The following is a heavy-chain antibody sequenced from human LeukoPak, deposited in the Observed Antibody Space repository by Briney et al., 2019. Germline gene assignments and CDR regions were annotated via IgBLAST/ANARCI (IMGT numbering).Heavy chain of an antibody. Sequence: GESLKISCKGSGYSFTSYWTGWVRQMPGKGLEWMGIIYPGDSDTRYSPSFQGRVTISADKSISTAYLQWSSLKASDTAMYYCARQYAGPYYYYYMDVWGKGTTVTVSS. J-gene: IGHJ6*03. CDR1: GYSFTSYW. CDR3: ARQYAGPYYYYYMDV. CDR2: IYPGDSDT. D-gene: IGHD6-13*01. V-gene: IGHV5-51*01.